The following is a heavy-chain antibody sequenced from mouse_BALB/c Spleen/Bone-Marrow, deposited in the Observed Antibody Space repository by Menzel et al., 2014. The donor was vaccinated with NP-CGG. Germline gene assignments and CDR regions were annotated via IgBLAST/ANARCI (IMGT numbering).Heavy chain of an antibody. D-gene: IGHD2-4*01. J-gene: IGHJ3*01. CDR3: AREGLRAWFVY. V-gene: IGHV1-4*01. CDR2: INPSSDYT. CDR1: GYTFTSYT. Sequence: QVQLQQSGAELARPGASVKMSCKASGYTFTSYTIHWVKPRPGQGLEWIGYINPSSDYTNYNQKFKDKATLTADKSSSTAYMQLSSLTSEDSAVYYCAREGLRAWFVYWGQGTLVTVSA.